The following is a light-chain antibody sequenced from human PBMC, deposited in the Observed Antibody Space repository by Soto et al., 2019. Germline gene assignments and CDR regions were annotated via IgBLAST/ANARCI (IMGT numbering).Light chain of an antibody. CDR1: NGHSSFA. CDR2: FNSDGSH. Sequence: QLVLTQSPSASASLGASVKLTCTLSNGHSSFAIAWHQQQPEKGPRYLMKFNSDGSHSKGDGIPDRFSGSSSGAERYLTISSLQSDDEADYYCQTWDTTPLVGGGTKVTVL. J-gene: IGLJ2*01. V-gene: IGLV4-69*01. CDR3: QTWDTTPL.